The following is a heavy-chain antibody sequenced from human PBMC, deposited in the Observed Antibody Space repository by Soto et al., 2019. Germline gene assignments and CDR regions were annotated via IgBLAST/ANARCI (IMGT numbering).Heavy chain of an antibody. CDR1: GFTFISYG. D-gene: IGHD2-15*01. V-gene: IGHV3-30*18. Sequence: QVQLVESGGGVVQPGRSLRLSCAASGFTFISYGMHWVRQAPGKGLEWLAVMSYDGRDKYYADSVRGRFTISRDNSKNTVYLQLNSLRVEDTAVYYCAKARSGSWHKGYYFDNWGQGTLVTVSS. CDR2: MSYDGRDK. CDR3: AKARSGSWHKGYYFDN. J-gene: IGHJ4*02.